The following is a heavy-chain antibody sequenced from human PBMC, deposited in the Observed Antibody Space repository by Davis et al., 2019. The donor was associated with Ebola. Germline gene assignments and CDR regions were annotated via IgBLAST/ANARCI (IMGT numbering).Heavy chain of an antibody. J-gene: IGHJ4*02. Sequence: GESLKISCAASGFTFSSYSMNWVRQAPGKGLEWVSSISSSSSYIYYADSVKGRFTISRDNAKNSLYLQMNSLRAEDTAVYYCARGGILYSFDYWGQGTLVTVSS. D-gene: IGHD2-15*01. V-gene: IGHV3-21*01. CDR1: GFTFSSYS. CDR2: ISSSSSYI. CDR3: ARGGILYSFDY.